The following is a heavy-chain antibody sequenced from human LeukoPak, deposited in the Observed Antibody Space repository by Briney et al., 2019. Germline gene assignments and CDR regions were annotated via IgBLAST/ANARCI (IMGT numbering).Heavy chain of an antibody. CDR2: IYYSGST. CDR1: GGSVSSGSYY. J-gene: IGHJ3*02. V-gene: IGHV4-61*01. D-gene: IGHD3-9*01. CDR3: ASTAYYDILTSSPGAFDI. Sequence: SETLSLTCTVSGGSVSSGSYYWSWIRQPSGKGLEWIGYIYYSGSTNYNPSLKSRVTISVDTSKNQFSLKLSSVTAADTAVYYCASTAYYDILTSSPGAFDIWGQGTMVTVSS.